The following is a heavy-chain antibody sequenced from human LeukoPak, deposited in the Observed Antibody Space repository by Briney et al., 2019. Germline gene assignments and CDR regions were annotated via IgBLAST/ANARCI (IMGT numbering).Heavy chain of an antibody. J-gene: IGHJ4*02. CDR1: GFTFEDYV. D-gene: IGHD2-15*01. V-gene: IGHV3-9*01. CDR2: INWNSGKI. CDR3: AKDYAYCSGGSCYLFDN. Sequence: GGSLRLSCVASGFTFEDYVMHWVRQIPGKGLEWVAAINWNSGKIDYADSVDGRFSISRDNAKNSLYLQMRDLRTEDTAVYYCAKDYAYCSGGSCYLFDNWGQGILVIVSS.